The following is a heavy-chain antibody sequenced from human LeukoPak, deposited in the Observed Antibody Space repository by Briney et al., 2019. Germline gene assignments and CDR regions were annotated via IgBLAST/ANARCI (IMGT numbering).Heavy chain of an antibody. CDR2: INAGNGNT. J-gene: IGHJ6*02. Sequence: ASVKVSCKASGYTFTSYAMHWVRQAPGQRLEWMGWINAGNGNTKYSQKFQGRVAITRDTSASTAYMELSSLRSEDTAVYYCARASGHGSSWDYYYGMDVWGQGTTVTASS. CDR3: ARASGHGSSWDYYYGMDV. V-gene: IGHV1-3*01. D-gene: IGHD6-13*01. CDR1: GYTFTSYA.